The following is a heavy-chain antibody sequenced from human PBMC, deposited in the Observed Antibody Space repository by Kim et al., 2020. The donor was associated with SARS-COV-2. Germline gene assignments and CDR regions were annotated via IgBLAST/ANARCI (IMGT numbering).Heavy chain of an antibody. CDR2: INPNSGGT. J-gene: IGHJ5*02. D-gene: IGHD2-15*01. V-gene: IGHV1-2*06. Sequence: ASVKVSCKASGYTFTGYYMHWVRQAPGQGLEWMGRINPNSGGTNYAQKFQGRVTMTRDTSISTAYMELSRLRSDDTAVYYCARAPQLHCSGGSCYVGGHWFDPWGQGTLVTVSS. CDR1: GYTFTGYY. CDR3: ARAPQLHCSGGSCYVGGHWFDP.